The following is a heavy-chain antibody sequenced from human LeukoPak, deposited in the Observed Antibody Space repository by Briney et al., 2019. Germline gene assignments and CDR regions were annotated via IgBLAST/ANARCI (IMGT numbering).Heavy chain of an antibody. CDR3: ARERTGDLGEETLFGGAPFDY. J-gene: IGHJ4*02. Sequence: GGSLRLSCAASGFIFSNYGMHWVRQAPGKGLEWVAFIRYDGGNTYYADSVKGRFTISRDNSKNTLDLQLNSLRSEDTAVYYCARERTGDLGEETLFGGAPFDYWGQGTLVTVSS. D-gene: IGHD3-16*01. V-gene: IGHV3-30*02. CDR1: GFIFSNYG. CDR2: IRYDGGNT.